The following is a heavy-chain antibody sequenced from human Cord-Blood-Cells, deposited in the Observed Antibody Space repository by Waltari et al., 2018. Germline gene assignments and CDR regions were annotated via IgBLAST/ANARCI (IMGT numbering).Heavy chain of an antibody. CDR1: GYSFTSYW. Sequence: EVQLVQSGAEVKKPGESLKISCKGSGYSFTSYWIGWVRQLPGNGLEWMGIIYPGDSYTRYSPSFQGQVTISADKSISTAYLQWSSLKASDTAMYYCARPAMVRGVITPLDGAFDIWGQGTMVTVSS. J-gene: IGHJ3*02. CDR2: IYPGDSYT. V-gene: IGHV5-51*01. CDR3: ARPAMVRGVITPLDGAFDI. D-gene: IGHD3-10*01.